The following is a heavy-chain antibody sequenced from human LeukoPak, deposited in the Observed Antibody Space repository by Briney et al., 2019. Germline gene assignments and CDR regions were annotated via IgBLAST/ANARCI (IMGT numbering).Heavy chain of an antibody. D-gene: IGHD6-13*01. J-gene: IGHJ6*03. CDR1: GGSFSGYY. Sequence: KTSETLSLTCAVYGGSFSGYYWSWIRQPPGKGLEGIGEINHSGSTNYDPSLKSRVTISVDTSKNQCSLKLSSVTAADTAVYYCARGYSSSWTYYYMDVWGQGTLVTVSS. CDR2: INHSGST. CDR3: ARGYSSSWTYYYMDV. V-gene: IGHV4-34*01.